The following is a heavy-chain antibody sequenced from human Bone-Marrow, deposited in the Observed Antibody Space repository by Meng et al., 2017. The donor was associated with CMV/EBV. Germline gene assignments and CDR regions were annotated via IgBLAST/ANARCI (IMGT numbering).Heavy chain of an antibody. D-gene: IGHD6-19*01. CDR2: ISYDGSKE. CDR1: GFTFSSYA. J-gene: IGHJ6*02. CDR3: AKDQAYSSGWGVLYYYGMDV. V-gene: IGHV3-30*04. Sequence: GESLKISCAASGFTFSSYAMHWVRQAPGKGLEWVAVISYDGSKEYYADSVKGRFTISRDNSKNTLYLQMNSLRAEDTAVYYCAKDQAYSSGWGVLYYYGMDVWGQGTTVTVSS.